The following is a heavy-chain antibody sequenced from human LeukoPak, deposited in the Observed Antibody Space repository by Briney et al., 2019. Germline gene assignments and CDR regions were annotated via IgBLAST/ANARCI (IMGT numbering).Heavy chain of an antibody. CDR1: GGTFSSYA. D-gene: IGHD4-17*01. J-gene: IGHJ3*02. V-gene: IGHV1-69*05. CDR2: IIPIFGTA. CDR3: ARFLHGDSTKDAFDI. Sequence: SVKVSCKASGGTFSSYAISWVRQAPGQGLVWMGGIIPIFGTANYAQKFQGRVTITTDESTSTAYMELSSLRSEDTAVYYCARFLHGDSTKDAFDIWGQGTMVTVSS.